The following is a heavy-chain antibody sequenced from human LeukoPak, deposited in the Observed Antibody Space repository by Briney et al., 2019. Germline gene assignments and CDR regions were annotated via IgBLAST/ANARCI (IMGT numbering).Heavy chain of an antibody. D-gene: IGHD1-26*01. V-gene: IGHV3-21*04. CDR1: GFTFSSYS. Sequence: GGSLRLSCAASGFTFSSYSMNWVRQAPGKGLEWVSSISSSSSYIYYADSVKGRFTISRDNAKNSLYLQMNSLRAEDTAVYYRARGRGGSYSDAFDIWGQGTMVTVSS. J-gene: IGHJ3*02. CDR2: ISSSSSYI. CDR3: ARGRGGSYSDAFDI.